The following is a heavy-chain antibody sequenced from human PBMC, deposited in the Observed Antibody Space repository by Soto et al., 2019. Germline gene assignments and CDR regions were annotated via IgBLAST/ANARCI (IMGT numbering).Heavy chain of an antibody. CDR3: ARGRAHFSKDSRFDP. Sequence: PSQTLSLTCDISGDSLSSNSVVWNWIRQSPSRGFEWLGRTYFRSKWYSDYAVSVRSRITIKADTSKNQVSLQLNSVTPVDTTVYYCARGRAHFSKDSRFDPWGQGTLVTVSS. CDR2: TYFRSKWYS. V-gene: IGHV6-1*01. CDR1: GDSLSSNSVV. J-gene: IGHJ5*02.